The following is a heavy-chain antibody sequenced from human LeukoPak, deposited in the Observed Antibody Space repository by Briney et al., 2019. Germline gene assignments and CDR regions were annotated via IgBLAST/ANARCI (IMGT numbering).Heavy chain of an antibody. D-gene: IGHD6-19*01. CDR3: AKIPYSSGWVQNWFDP. CDR1: GFTFSSYA. CDR2: ISSSGGST. Sequence: GGSLRLSCAASGFTFSSYAMSWVRQAPGKGLEWVSAISSSGGSTYYADSVKGRFTISRDNSKNTLYLQMNSLRAEDTAVYYCAKIPYSSGWVQNWFDPWGQGTLVTVSS. V-gene: IGHV3-23*01. J-gene: IGHJ5*02.